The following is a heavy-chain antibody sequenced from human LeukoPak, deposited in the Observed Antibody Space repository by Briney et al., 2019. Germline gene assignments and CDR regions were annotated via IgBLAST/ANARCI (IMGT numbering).Heavy chain of an antibody. CDR2: RYENGGT. D-gene: IGHD1-26*01. CDR1: GGSISSHY. Sequence: SETLSLTCTVSGGSISSHYWSWIRQPPGKGLEWIGCRYENGGTNYNPSLESRVTLSVDTSKDQFSLRLTSVTAADTAVYFCARDSGSYSFASWGQGTLVTVSS. J-gene: IGHJ4*02. V-gene: IGHV4-59*11. CDR3: ARDSGSYSFAS.